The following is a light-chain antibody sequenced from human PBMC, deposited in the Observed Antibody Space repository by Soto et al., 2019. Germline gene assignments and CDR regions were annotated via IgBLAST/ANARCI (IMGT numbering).Light chain of an antibody. V-gene: IGKV3-20*01. CDR2: GAS. CDR1: QSVSSSY. CDR3: QQYGNSPFN. Sequence: EIVLTQSPDTLSLSPGERATLSCRASQSVSSSYLAWYQQKPGQAPRLLIYGASSRATGIPDRFSGSGSGTDFTLTISRLEPEDFGVYYCQQYGNSPFNFGGGTKVDIK. J-gene: IGKJ4*01.